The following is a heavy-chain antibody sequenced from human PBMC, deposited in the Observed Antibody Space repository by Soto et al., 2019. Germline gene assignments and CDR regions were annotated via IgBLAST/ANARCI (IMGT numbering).Heavy chain of an antibody. V-gene: IGHV3-30-3*01. Sequence: GGSLILSCAASGFTFSSYSMHWVRQAPGKGLEWVAVISYDGSNKYYADSVKGRFTISRDNSKNTLYLQMNSLRSDDTAVYYCARDRHRAAMGFYYYYGMDVWGQGTTVTVSS. CDR2: ISYDGSNK. CDR1: GFTFSSYS. J-gene: IGHJ6*02. D-gene: IGHD2-2*01. CDR3: ARDRHRAAMGFYYYYGMDV.